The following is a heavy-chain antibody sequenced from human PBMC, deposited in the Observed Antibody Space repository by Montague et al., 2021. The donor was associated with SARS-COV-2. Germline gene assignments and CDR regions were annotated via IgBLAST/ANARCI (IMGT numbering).Heavy chain of an antibody. CDR1: GGSIRSDTSY. CDR3: ARENRGGDGPGYYFYFGMDV. J-gene: IGHJ6*02. D-gene: IGHD4-17*01. Sequence: TLSLTCSVSGGSIRSDTSYYNWFRQPDGKGLEWVGRISGGGSASYTPSLKSRVIISLDTSKNDVSLKMSSVTAADSARYFCARENRGGDGPGYYFYFGMDVWGRGTTVTVSS. V-gene: IGHV4-61*02. CDR2: ISGGGSA.